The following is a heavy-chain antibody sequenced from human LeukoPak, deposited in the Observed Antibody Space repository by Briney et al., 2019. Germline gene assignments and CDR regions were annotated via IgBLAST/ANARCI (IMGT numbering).Heavy chain of an antibody. J-gene: IGHJ6*03. CDR3: AKTGSIRRNYYYYYMDV. D-gene: IGHD4-11*01. Sequence: GRSLRLSCAAPGFTFSSYAMSWVRQAPGKGLEWVSAISGSGGSTYYADSVKGRFTISRDNSKNTLYLQMNSLRAEDTAVYYCAKTGSIRRNYYYYYMDVWGKGTTVTVSS. V-gene: IGHV3-23*01. CDR2: ISGSGGST. CDR1: GFTFSSYA.